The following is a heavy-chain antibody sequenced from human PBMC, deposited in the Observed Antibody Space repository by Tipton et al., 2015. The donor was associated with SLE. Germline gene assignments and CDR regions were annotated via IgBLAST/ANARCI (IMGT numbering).Heavy chain of an antibody. J-gene: IGHJ3*02. Sequence: GSLRLSCTVSGGSISSGSYYWSWIRQPAGKGLEWIGYIYYSGSTNYNPSLKSRVTISVDTSKNQFSLKLSSVTAADTAVYYCARGKREVRGVPMNCAFDIWGQGTMVTVSS. CDR1: GGSISSGSYY. V-gene: IGHV4-61*10. CDR3: ARGKREVRGVPMNCAFDI. CDR2: IYYSGST. D-gene: IGHD3-10*01.